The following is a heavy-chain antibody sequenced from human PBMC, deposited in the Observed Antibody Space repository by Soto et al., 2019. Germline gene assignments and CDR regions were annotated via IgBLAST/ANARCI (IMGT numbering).Heavy chain of an antibody. V-gene: IGHV1-2*04. Sequence: ASVKVSCKASGYTFTGYYMHWVRQAPGQGLEWMGWINPNSGGTNYAQKFQGWVTMTRDTSISTAYMELSRLRSDDTAVYYCAREYYDSSGYYGGYYYYYGMDVWG. CDR1: GYTFTGYY. J-gene: IGHJ6*02. D-gene: IGHD3-22*01. CDR2: INPNSGGT. CDR3: AREYYDSSGYYGGYYYYYGMDV.